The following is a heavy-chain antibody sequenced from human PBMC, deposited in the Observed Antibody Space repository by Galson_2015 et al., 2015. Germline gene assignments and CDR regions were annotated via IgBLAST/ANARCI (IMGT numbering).Heavy chain of an antibody. Sequence: SVKVSCKASGYTFTSYYMHWVRQAPGQGLEWMGIINPSGGSTSYAQKFQGRVTMTRDTSTSTVYMELSSLRSEDTAVYYCARDRGESAAAVPRIVPLRPWYGMDVWGQGTTVTVSS. V-gene: IGHV1-46*01. J-gene: IGHJ6*02. CDR1: GYTFTSYY. CDR3: ARDRGESAAAVPRIVPLRPWYGMDV. CDR2: INPSGGST. D-gene: IGHD6-13*01.